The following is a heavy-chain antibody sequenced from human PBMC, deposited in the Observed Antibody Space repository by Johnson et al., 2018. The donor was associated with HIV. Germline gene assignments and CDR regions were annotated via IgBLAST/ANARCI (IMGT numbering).Heavy chain of an antibody. V-gene: IGHV3-9*01. Sequence: VQVVESGGDLVQSGRSLRLSCVASGFTFDNYAFHWVRQAPGKGLEWVSGISWNSGTIAYADSVKGRFTISRDNAKNSLFLQMNSLTTEDTALYFCVKVGSYYPSTGGNAFDIWGQGTMVTVSS. D-gene: IGHD3-10*01. CDR2: ISWNSGTI. CDR1: GFTFDNYA. CDR3: VKVGSYYPSTGGNAFDI. J-gene: IGHJ3*02.